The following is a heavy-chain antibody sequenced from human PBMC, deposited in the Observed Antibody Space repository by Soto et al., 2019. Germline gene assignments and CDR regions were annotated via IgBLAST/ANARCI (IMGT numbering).Heavy chain of an antibody. CDR3: VTIFGVVIGNHFVY. CDR2: ISGSGGST. J-gene: IGHJ4*02. CDR1: GFTFSSYA. D-gene: IGHD3-3*01. V-gene: IGHV3-23*01. Sequence: GGSLRLSCAASGFTFSSYAMSWVRQAPGKGLEWVSAISGSGGSTYYADSVKGRFTISRDNSKNTLYLQMNSLRAEDTAVYYCVTIFGVVIGNHFVYWGQGTLVTVSS.